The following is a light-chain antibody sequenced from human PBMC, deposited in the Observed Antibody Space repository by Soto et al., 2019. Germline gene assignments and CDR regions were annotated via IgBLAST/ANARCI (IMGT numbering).Light chain of an antibody. Sequence: QLVLTQPPAASGTPGQRVTISCSGSSSNIGSNTVNWYQQLPGTAPKLLIYCNNQRPSGVPDRFSGSKSGTSASLALSGLQFEDEADYYCAAWEDSLNGWVFGGGTKLTVL. J-gene: IGLJ3*02. CDR2: CNN. V-gene: IGLV1-44*01. CDR1: SSNIGSNT. CDR3: AAWEDSLNGWV.